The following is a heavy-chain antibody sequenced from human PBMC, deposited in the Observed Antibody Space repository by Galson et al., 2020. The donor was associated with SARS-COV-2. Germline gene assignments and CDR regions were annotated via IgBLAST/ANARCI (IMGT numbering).Heavy chain of an antibody. CDR1: GGSISSSNW. CDR2: IYHSGST. J-gene: IGHJ6*02. V-gene: IGHV4-4*02. CDR3: ARRRIAAAGYSYYGMDV. Sequence: SETLSLTCAVSGGSISSSNWWSWVRQPPGKGLEWIWEIYHSGSTNYNPSLKSRVTISVDKSKNQFSLKLSSVTAADTAVYYCARRRIAAAGYSYYGMDVWGQGTTVTVSS. D-gene: IGHD6-13*01.